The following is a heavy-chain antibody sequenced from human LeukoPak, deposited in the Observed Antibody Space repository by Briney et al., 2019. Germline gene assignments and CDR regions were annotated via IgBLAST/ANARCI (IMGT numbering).Heavy chain of an antibody. CDR3: ARGEWDRGLDY. V-gene: IGHV3-23*01. Sequence: GGTLRLSCAASGFTFSSYGMSWVRQAPGKGLEWVSAISGSGGSTYYADSVKGRFTISRDNAKNSLYLQMNSLRAEDTAVYYCARGEWDRGLDYWGQGTLVTVSS. J-gene: IGHJ4*02. CDR2: ISGSGGST. D-gene: IGHD1-26*01. CDR1: GFTFSSYG.